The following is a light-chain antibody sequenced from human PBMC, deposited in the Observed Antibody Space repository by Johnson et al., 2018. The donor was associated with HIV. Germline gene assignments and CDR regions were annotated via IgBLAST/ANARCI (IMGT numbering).Light chain of an antibody. CDR3: GTWESSLSGTDV. J-gene: IGLJ1*01. CDR1: SSNIGNNY. V-gene: IGLV1-51*02. Sequence: QSVLTQPPSVSAAPGQKVTISCSGSSSNIGNNYVSWYQLLPGTAPKLLIYENNKRPSGIPDRFSGSKSGTSATLGIAGLQTGDEAEYYCGTWESSLSGTDVFGTGTKVTVL. CDR2: ENN.